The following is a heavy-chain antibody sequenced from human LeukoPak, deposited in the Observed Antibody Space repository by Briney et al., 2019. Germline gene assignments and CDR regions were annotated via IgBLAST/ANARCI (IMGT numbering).Heavy chain of an antibody. V-gene: IGHV4-61*02. CDR1: GGSISSGSYY. J-gene: IGHJ5*02. CDR3: ARDGGLGYCSGGSCLNWFDP. CDR2: IYASGST. D-gene: IGHD2-15*01. Sequence: SQTLSLTCTVSGGSISSGSYYWSWIRQPAGKGLEWIGRIYASGSTNYNPSLKSRVTISVDTSKNQFSLKLSSVTAADTAVYYCARDGGLGYCSGGSCLNWFDPWGQGTLVTVSS.